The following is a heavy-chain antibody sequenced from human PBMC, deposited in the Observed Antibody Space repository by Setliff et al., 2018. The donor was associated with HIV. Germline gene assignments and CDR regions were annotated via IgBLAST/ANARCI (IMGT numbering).Heavy chain of an antibody. D-gene: IGHD3-9*01. Sequence: GGSLRLSCTASGFTFSSYWMSWVRQSPRKGLEWLARIKSKSDGGTTSYAAPVKDRFTISRDDSRNTLYLQMNSMKSDDTATYYCVGHYYDPLTGYYVWFFDVWGRGTLVTAPQ. V-gene: IGHV3-15*05. CDR1: GFTFSSYW. CDR3: VGHYYDPLTGYYVWFFDV. J-gene: IGHJ2*01. CDR2: IKSKSDGGTT.